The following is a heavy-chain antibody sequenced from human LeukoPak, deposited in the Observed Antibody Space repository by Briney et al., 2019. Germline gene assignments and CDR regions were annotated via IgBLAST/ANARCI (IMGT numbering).Heavy chain of an antibody. V-gene: IGHV1-69-2*01. CDR3: ATLGYCTNGVCYNIDY. CDR2: VDPEDGET. CDR1: GYTFTDYY. J-gene: IGHJ4*02. Sequence: GASVKISCKVSGYTFTDYYMHWVQQAPGKGLEWMGLVDPEDGETIYAEKFQGRVTITADTSTDTAYMELSSLRSEDTAVYYCATLGYCTNGVCYNIDYWGQGPLVTVSS. D-gene: IGHD2-8*01.